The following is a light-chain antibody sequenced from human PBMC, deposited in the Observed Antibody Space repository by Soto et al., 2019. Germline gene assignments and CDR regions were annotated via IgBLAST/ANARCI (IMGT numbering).Light chain of an antibody. Sequence: SVLTQPASVSGSPGQSITISCTGTSSDVGGYNFVSWYQQHPNKAPKLMIYDVTNRPSGVSNRFSGYKSGNTASMTNSGLQAEDEADYYCSSYTSISTYVCGTGTKGTVL. CDR2: DVT. CDR3: SSYTSISTYV. CDR1: SSDVGGYNF. J-gene: IGLJ1*01. V-gene: IGLV2-14*01.